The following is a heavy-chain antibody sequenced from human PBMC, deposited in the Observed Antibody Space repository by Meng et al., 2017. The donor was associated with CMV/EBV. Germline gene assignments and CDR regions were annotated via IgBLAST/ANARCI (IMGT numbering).Heavy chain of an antibody. CDR3: VSSKAGHFYYYGLDV. CDR1: RFTFSSYA. Sequence: GESLKISCAASRFTFSSYAMHWVRQAPGKGLEWVAVISYDGSNKFYADSVQGRFTISRDNSKNTLYLQRNSLRTEDTAVYYCVSSKAGHFYYYGLDVWGQGTTVTVSS. J-gene: IGHJ6*02. CDR2: ISYDGSNK. V-gene: IGHV3-30-3*01.